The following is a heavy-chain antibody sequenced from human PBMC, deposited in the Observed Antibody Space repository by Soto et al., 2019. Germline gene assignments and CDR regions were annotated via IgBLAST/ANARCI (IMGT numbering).Heavy chain of an antibody. V-gene: IGHV5-51*01. CDR3: ARQGRGDAPHYGMDV. D-gene: IGHD3-10*01. J-gene: IGHJ6*02. Sequence: GESLKIACKGSGYSFTSYWIGWVRQMPGKGLEWMGIIYPGDSDTRYSPSFQGQVTISADKSISTAYLQWSSLKASDTAMYYCARQGRGDAPHYGMDVWGRGTTVTVAS. CDR2: IYPGDSDT. CDR1: GYSFTSYW.